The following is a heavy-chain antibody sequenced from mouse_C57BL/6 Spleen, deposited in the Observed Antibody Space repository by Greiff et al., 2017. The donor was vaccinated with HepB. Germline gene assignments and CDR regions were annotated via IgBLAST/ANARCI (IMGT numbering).Heavy chain of an antibody. J-gene: IGHJ2*01. D-gene: IGHD4-1*01. CDR2: IDPSDSYT. CDR3: AREGTGKEDY. Sequence: VQLQQPGAELVRPGTSVKLSCKASGYTFTSYWMHWVKQRPGQGLEWIGVIDPSDSYTNYNQKFKGKATLTVDTSSSTAYMQLSSLTSEDSAVYYCAREGTGKEDYGGQGTTLTVSS. V-gene: IGHV1-59*01. CDR1: GYTFTSYW.